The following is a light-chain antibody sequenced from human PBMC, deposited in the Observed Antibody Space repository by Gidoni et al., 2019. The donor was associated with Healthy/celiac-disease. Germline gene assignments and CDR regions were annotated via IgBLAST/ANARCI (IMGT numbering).Light chain of an antibody. V-gene: IGKV1-5*01. CDR3: QQYKSYWT. Sequence: DIQMTQSPSTLSASVGDRVTITCRASQSISRGLAWYQQKPGKAPMLLIYDASSLESGVPSRFSGSGSGTEFTLTISSLQPDDFATYYCQQYKSYWTFGQGTKVEIK. CDR1: QSISRG. J-gene: IGKJ1*01. CDR2: DAS.